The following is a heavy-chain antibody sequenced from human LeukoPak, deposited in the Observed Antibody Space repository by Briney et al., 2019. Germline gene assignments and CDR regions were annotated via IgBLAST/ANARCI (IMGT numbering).Heavy chain of an antibody. J-gene: IGHJ5*02. CDR2: IIPIFGTA. Sequence: SVKVSCKASGGTFSSYAISWVRQAPGQGPEWMGGIIPIFGTANYAQKFQGRVTITADESTSTAYMELSSLRSEDTAVYYCARDSVYSSSWYGGGFDPWGQGTLVTVSS. CDR3: ARDSVYSSSWYGGGFDP. V-gene: IGHV1-69*13. CDR1: GGTFSSYA. D-gene: IGHD6-13*01.